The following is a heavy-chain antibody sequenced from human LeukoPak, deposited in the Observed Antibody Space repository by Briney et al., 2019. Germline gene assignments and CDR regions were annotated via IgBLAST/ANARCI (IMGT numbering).Heavy chain of an antibody. CDR2: INANGDST. V-gene: IGHV3-23*01. CDR1: GFTFSNYA. Sequence: PGGSLRLSCVGSGFTFSNYAMSWVRQAPGKGLEWVSGINANGDSTYYADSVKGRFTISRDNSKNTLYLQMNSLRAEDTAVYYCARMTEGGFGEYPQAFDIWGQGTMVTVSS. CDR3: ARMTEGGFGEYPQAFDI. D-gene: IGHD3-10*01. J-gene: IGHJ3*02.